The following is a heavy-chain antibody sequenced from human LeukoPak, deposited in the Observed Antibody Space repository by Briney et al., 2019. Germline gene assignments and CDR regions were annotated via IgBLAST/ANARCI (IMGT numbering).Heavy chain of an antibody. V-gene: IGHV5-51*01. CDR3: SRQGYSYGPTNWFDP. CDR1: GYSFTSYW. CDR2: ICPGDSDT. J-gene: IGHJ5*02. D-gene: IGHD5-18*01. Sequence: GESLKISCKGSGYSFTSYWIGWVRQMPGKGLEWMGIICPGDSDTRYSPSFQGQVTISADKSISTAYLQWSSLKASDTATYYCSRQGYSYGPTNWFDPWGQGTLVTVSS.